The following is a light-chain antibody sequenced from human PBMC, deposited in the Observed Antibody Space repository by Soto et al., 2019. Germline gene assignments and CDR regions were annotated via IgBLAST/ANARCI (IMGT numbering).Light chain of an antibody. Sequence: EIVMTQSPATLSVSPGERATLSCRASQSVNSNLAWYQQKPGQAPRLLIYGASTRATGILARLSGSGSGTEFTLTISSLQSEDFGVYYCQQHDKWPFTFGQGTKLDIK. CDR1: QSVNSN. J-gene: IGKJ2*01. CDR3: QQHDKWPFT. V-gene: IGKV3-15*01. CDR2: GAS.